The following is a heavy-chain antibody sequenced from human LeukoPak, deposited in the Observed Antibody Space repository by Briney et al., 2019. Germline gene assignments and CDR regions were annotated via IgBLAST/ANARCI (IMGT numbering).Heavy chain of an antibody. D-gene: IGHD1-26*01. V-gene: IGHV3-7*03. CDR1: GFTFSRNW. J-gene: IGHJ3*02. CDR2: INQDGSEK. CDR3: ARVGSGNFHGAFDI. Sequence: GGSLRLSCAASGFTFSRNWMIWVRQAPGKRLEWVANINQDGSEKYYVDSVKGRFTISRDNAKNSLFLQMNSLRAEDTAVYYCARVGSGNFHGAFDIWGQGTMVTVSS.